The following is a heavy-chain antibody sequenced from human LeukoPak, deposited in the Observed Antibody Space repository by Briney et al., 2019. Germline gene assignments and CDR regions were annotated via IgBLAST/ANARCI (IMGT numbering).Heavy chain of an antibody. CDR2: ISSSGSNI. J-gene: IGHJ6*03. V-gene: IGHV3-11*01. CDR1: GFTFSDYY. CDR3: ARRDGPDWGRYYYYYMDV. Sequence: GGSLRLSCAASGFTFSDYYMSWIRQAPGKGLEWVGYISSSGSNIYYADSVKGPLTISRDNAKNSLYLQMNSLRAEDTAVYYCARRDGPDWGRYYYYYMDVWGKGTTVTVSS. D-gene: IGHD5-24*01.